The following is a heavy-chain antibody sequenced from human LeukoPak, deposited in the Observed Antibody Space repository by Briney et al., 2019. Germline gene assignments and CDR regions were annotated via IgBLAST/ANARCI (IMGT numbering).Heavy chain of an antibody. CDR1: GFTLRNYW. CDR2: ISGDGSVT. V-gene: IGHV3-74*01. J-gene: IGHJ4*01. CDR3: ARYSSSSGGAAYYLDY. D-gene: IGHD6-6*01. Sequence: PGGSLRLSCTASGFTLRNYWMHWVRQVPGRRLVWVSRISGDGSVTNYADSVQGRFTISRDNAKDILYLQINSLRSDDTAVYYCARYSSSSGGAAYYLDYWGKGTLVTVSS.